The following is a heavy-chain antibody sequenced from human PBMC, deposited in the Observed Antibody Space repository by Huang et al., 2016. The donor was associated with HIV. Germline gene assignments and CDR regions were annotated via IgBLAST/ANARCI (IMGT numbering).Heavy chain of an antibody. Sequence: QVQLVQSGPEMKKPGASVNVSCKASGYTFFTYSISWVRQAPGQGLEWMGWVSTYNGQTNYAQKFKGRLTLTTDVATSSAYMELKNLRSDDTAVYYCARFRGPQVTLNWLDPWGQGTLVTVSS. D-gene: IGHD3-10*01. CDR2: VSTYNGQT. CDR1: GYTFFTYS. V-gene: IGHV1-18*01. CDR3: ARFRGPQVTLNWLDP. J-gene: IGHJ5*02.